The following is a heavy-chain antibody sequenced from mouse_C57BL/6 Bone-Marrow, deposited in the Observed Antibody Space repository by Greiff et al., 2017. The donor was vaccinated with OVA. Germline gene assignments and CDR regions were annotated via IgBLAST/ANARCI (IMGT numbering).Heavy chain of an antibody. V-gene: IGHV1-52*01. CDR3: AMMRAYYFDY. CDR1: GYTFTSYW. CDR2: IDPSDSDT. Sequence: QVQLQQPGAELVRPGSSVKLSCKASGYTFTSYWMHWVKQRPIQGLEWIGNIDPSDSDTHYNQKFKDKATLTVDKSSSTAYMQLSSLTSEDSAVYYCAMMRAYYFDYWGKGTTLTVSS. J-gene: IGHJ2*01. D-gene: IGHD3-3*01.